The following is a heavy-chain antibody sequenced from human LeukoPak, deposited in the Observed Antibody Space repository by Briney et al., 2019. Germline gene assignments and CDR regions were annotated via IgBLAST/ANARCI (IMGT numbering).Heavy chain of an antibody. CDR2: ISGSGGST. J-gene: IGHJ4*02. Sequence: TGGSLRLSFAASGFPFISYALSWVRQAPGEGLEGVSAISGSGGSTYYADSVKGRFTISRDNSKNTLYLQMNSLRAEDTAVYYCAKDGGNGSWDFDYWGQGTLVTVSS. D-gene: IGHD1-26*01. CDR3: AKDGGNGSWDFDY. V-gene: IGHV3-23*01. CDR1: GFPFISYA.